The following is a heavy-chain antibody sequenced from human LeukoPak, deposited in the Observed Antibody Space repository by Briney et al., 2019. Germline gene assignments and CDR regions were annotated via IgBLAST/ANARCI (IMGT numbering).Heavy chain of an antibody. CDR2: MTHTGST. CDR3: ARAQGRLVPPAY. J-gene: IGHJ4*02. V-gene: IGHV4-34*01. Sequence: SETLSLTCAIYGGTFSGYYWSWIRQRPGAGLEWIGEMTHTGSTNYNPSLKSRVTMSADASKKQFSLKLTSVTVADTAIYFCARAQGRLVPPAYWGQGTLVTVSS. CDR1: GGTFSGYY. D-gene: IGHD6-19*01.